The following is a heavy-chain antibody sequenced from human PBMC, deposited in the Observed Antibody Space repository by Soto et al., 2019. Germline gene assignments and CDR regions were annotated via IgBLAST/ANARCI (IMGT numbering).Heavy chain of an antibody. CDR2: ISYSGST. CDR1: GGSFSGYY. J-gene: IGHJ4*02. D-gene: IGHD3-22*01. CDR3: ARYYDSSGYYYFHTDYYFDY. V-gene: IGHV4-34*01. Sequence: PSETLSLTCAVYGGSFSGYYWSWIRQPPGKGLEWIGSISYSGSTSDNPSLKSRVTISVDTSKNQFSLKLSSVTAADTAVYYCARYYDSSGYYYFHTDYYFDYWGQGTLVTVSS.